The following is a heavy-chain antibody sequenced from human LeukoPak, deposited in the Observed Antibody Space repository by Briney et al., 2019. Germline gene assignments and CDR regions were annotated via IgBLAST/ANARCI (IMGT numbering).Heavy chain of an antibody. V-gene: IGHV4-34*01. CDR2: INHSGST. D-gene: IGHD3-10*01. CDR1: GGSFSGYY. CDR3: ARAPNYYGSGSYGRYFDY. J-gene: IGHJ4*02. Sequence: SETLSLTCVVYGGSFSGYYWSWIRQPPGKGLEWIGEINHSGSTNYNPSLKSRVTISVDTSKNQFSLKLSSVTAADTAVYYCARAPNYYGSGSYGRYFDYWGQGTLVTVSS.